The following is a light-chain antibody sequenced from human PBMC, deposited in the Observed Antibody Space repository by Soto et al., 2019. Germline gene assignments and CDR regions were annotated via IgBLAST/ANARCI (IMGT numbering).Light chain of an antibody. CDR3: QQFNSYAPIT. V-gene: IGKV1-13*02. Sequence: AIQLTQSPSSLSASVGDRVTITCRASQGISSALAWYQQKPGKAPKLLIYDASSLESGVPSRFSGSGSGTDFTLTISSLQPEDFATSYCQQFNSYAPITFGQGTRLEIK. CDR2: DAS. CDR1: QGISSA. J-gene: IGKJ5*01.